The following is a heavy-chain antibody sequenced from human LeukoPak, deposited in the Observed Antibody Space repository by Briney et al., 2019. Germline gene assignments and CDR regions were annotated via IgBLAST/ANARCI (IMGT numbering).Heavy chain of an antibody. CDR3: ARSGLYGADDY. J-gene: IGHJ4*02. V-gene: IGHV3-11*04. CDR1: GFTFDDYG. Sequence: GGSLRLSCAASGFTFDDYGMSWIRQAPGQGLECISYISSTGVTTYYGDSVKGRFTISRDNAKNSLYLQMNSLRAEDTAVYYCARSGLYGADDYWGQGTLVTVSS. D-gene: IGHD4-17*01. CDR2: ISSTGVTT.